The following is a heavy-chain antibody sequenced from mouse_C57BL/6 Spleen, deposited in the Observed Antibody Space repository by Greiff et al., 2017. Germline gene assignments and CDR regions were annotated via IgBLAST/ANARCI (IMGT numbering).Heavy chain of an antibody. CDR3: ARREYDYPAWFAY. CDR1: GYTFTSYD. D-gene: IGHD2-4*01. J-gene: IGHJ3*01. Sequence: QVQLKQSGPELVKPGASVKLSCKASGYTFTSYDINWVKQRPGQGLEWIGWIYPRDGSTKYNEKFKGKATLTVDTSSSTAYMELHSLTSEDSAVYFCARREYDYPAWFAYWGQGTLVTVSA. V-gene: IGHV1-85*01. CDR2: IYPRDGST.